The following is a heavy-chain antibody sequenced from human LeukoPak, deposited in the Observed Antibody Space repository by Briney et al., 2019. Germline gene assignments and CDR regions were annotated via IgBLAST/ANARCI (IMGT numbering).Heavy chain of an antibody. D-gene: IGHD3-22*01. V-gene: IGHV1-46*01. Sequence: ASVKVSCKASGYTFTTYYMHWVRQAPGRGLEWMGIISPSSGITGYAQKFQDRVTVARDTSTSTVYMELSSLRFEDTAVYYCARGYYYDSSAGPSEYWGQGTLVTVSS. CDR2: ISPSSGIT. CDR1: GYTFTTYY. J-gene: IGHJ4*02. CDR3: ARGYYYDSSAGPSEY.